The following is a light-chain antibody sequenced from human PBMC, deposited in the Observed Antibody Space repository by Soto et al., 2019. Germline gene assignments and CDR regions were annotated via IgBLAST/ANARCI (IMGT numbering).Light chain of an antibody. Sequence: DIVMTQSPDSLAVSLGERATINCKSSQSVLYSSSNKNYLAWYQQKPGQPPNLLIYWASTRESGVPDRFSGRGSGTDFTLTISSLRAEDVAVYYCQQYYTTPLTFGQGTKLEIK. V-gene: IGKV4-1*01. J-gene: IGKJ2*01. CDR2: WAS. CDR3: QQYYTTPLT. CDR1: QSVLYSSSNKNY.